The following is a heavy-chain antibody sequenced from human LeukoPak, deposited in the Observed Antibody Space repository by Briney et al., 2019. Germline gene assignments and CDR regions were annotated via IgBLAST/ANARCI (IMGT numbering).Heavy chain of an antibody. CDR1: GFTFSSYS. CDR3: AKVRSSSWYANDAFDI. CDR2: ISGSGGST. D-gene: IGHD6-13*01. J-gene: IGHJ3*02. Sequence: PGGSLRLSCVASGFTFSSYSVNWFRQAPGKGLEWVSAISGSGGSTYYADSVKGRFTISRDNSKNTLYLQMNSLRAEDTAVYYCAKVRSSSWYANDAFDIWGQGTMVTVSS. V-gene: IGHV3-23*01.